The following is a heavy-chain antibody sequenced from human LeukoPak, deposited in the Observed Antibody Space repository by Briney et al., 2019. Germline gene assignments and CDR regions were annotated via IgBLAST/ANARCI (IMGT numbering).Heavy chain of an antibody. CDR2: MHYIGST. D-gene: IGHD3-16*01. V-gene: IGHV4-59*01. J-gene: IGHJ4*02. CDR1: GGSISSYY. Sequence: PSETLSLTCTVSGGSISSYYWSWIRQPPGKGLEWIGYMHYIGSTNYNPSLKSRVSISLDTSKNQFSLRLSSVTAADTAVYYCARVYTRGRGPDYWGQGALVTVSS. CDR3: ARVYTRGRGPDY.